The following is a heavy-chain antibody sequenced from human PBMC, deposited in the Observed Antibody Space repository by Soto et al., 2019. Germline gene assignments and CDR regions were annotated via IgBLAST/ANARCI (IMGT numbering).Heavy chain of an antibody. J-gene: IGHJ4*02. Sequence: QVQLVESGGGVVQPGRSLRLSCAASGFTFSSYAMHWVRQAPGKGLEWVAVISYDGSNKYYADSVKGRFTISRDNSKNTLYLQMNSLRAEDTAVYYCARERGSSGYYFDYWGQGTLVTVSS. CDR2: ISYDGSNK. D-gene: IGHD3-22*01. CDR3: ARERGSSGYYFDY. V-gene: IGHV3-30-3*01. CDR1: GFTFSSYA.